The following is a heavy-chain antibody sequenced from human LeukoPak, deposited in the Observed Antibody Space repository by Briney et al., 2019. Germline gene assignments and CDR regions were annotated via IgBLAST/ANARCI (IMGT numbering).Heavy chain of an antibody. Sequence: ASVKVSCKASGNTFTTYGISWVRQAPGQGLEWMGWISGYNGNANYAQKFQGRITMTTETSTSTAYMELRSLRSDDTAVYYCARSDISIVRGAMVWGQGTLVIVSS. J-gene: IGHJ4*02. V-gene: IGHV1-18*01. CDR3: ARSDISIVRGAMV. D-gene: IGHD3-10*01. CDR2: ISGYNGNA. CDR1: GNTFTTYG.